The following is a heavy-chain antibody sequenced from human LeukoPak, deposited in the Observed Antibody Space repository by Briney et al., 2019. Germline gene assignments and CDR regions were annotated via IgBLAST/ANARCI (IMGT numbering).Heavy chain of an antibody. CDR3: ARLYNWNDYYYYYMDV. V-gene: IGHV3-7*01. D-gene: IGHD1-20*01. CDR1: GFTFGNYW. CDR2: MKGDGSHI. Sequence: GGSLRLSCAASGFTFGNYWMSWVRQAPGGGLQWVASMKGDGSHIYYVDSVKGRFIISRDNAKNSLYLQMNSLRAEDTAVYYCARLYNWNDYYYYYMDVWGKGTTVTVSS. J-gene: IGHJ6*03.